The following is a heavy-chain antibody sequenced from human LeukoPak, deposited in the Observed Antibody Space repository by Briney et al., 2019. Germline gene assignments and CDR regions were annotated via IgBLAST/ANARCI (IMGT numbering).Heavy chain of an antibody. J-gene: IGHJ6*03. V-gene: IGHV1-46*01. D-gene: IGHD3-3*01. Sequence: ASVKVSCKASGYTFTSYYMHWVRQAPGQGLEWMGIINPSGGSTSYAQKFQGRVTMTRDMSTSTVYMELSSLRSEDTAVYYCARCPLDDFWSGYHEGYYYYYYMDVWGKGTTVTVSS. CDR1: GYTFTSYY. CDR3: ARCPLDDFWSGYHEGYYYYYYMDV. CDR2: INPSGGST.